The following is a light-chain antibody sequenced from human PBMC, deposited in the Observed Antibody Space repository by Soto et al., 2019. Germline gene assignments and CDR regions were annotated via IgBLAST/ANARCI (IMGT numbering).Light chain of an antibody. CDR1: QSVSSNY. CDR2: GAS. V-gene: IGKV3-20*01. Sequence: EIVLTQSPGTLSLSPGERATLSCRASQSVSSNYLAWYQQKPGQAPRLLIYGASSRATGIPDRFSGSGSGTDVTLPISRLEPEDFAVYFCQHYGSSLSITFGQGTRLEIK. J-gene: IGKJ5*01. CDR3: QHYGSSLSIT.